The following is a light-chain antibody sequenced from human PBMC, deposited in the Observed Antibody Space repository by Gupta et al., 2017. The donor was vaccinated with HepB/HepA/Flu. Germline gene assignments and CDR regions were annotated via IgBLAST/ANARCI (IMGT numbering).Light chain of an antibody. Sequence: DIVMTQSPASLAVSLGERATINCKSSQSVLYSSNNKNYLAWYQQKPGQPPKLLLYWASTRESGVPDRFSGSGSGTDFTLTISSLQAEDVAVYYCQQYYSSPFTFGPGTKVDIK. J-gene: IGKJ3*01. CDR1: QSVLYSSNNKNY. CDR3: QQYYSSPFT. CDR2: WAS. V-gene: IGKV4-1*01.